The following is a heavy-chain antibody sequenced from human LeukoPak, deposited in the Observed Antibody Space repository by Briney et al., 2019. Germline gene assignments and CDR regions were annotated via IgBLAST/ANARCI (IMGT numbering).Heavy chain of an antibody. V-gene: IGHV1-8*02. Sequence: GASVKVSCKASGYTFTGYYMHWVRQAPGQGLEWMGWMNPNSGNTGYAQKFQGRVTMTRNTSISTAYMELSSLRSEDTAVYYCARAGLYDSSGTWDYWGQGTLVTVSS. CDR3: ARAGLYDSSGTWDY. D-gene: IGHD3-22*01. CDR1: GYTFTGYY. J-gene: IGHJ4*02. CDR2: MNPNSGNT.